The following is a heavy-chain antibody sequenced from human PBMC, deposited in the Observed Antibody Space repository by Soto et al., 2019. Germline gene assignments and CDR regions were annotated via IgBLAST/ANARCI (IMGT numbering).Heavy chain of an antibody. Sequence: GGSLRLSCAASGFTFSSYAINWVRQAPGKGLEWVSAISGNGGSTYYADSVKGRFTISRDNSKNTLYLQMNSLRAEDTAVYYCAKGGSFYVGDSDIWGQVTTDTVS. CDR2: ISGNGGST. CDR3: AKGGSFYVGDSDI. V-gene: IGHV3-23*01. CDR1: GFTFSSYA. J-gene: IGHJ3*02. D-gene: IGHD1-26*01.